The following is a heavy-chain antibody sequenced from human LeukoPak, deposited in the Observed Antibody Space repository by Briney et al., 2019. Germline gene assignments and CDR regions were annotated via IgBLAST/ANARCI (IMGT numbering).Heavy chain of an antibody. D-gene: IGHD7-27*01. CDR3: IRDGLGTSPYDL. CDR1: GFTFSSYG. CDR2: ISGSGGST. V-gene: IGHV3-23*01. J-gene: IGHJ5*02. Sequence: PGGSLRLSCAASGFTFSSYGMSWVRQAPGKGLEWVSGISGSGGSTYYADSVKGRFTISRDNPKNSLYLQMDSLRPEDTAVYYCIRDGLGTSPYDLWGQGALVTVSS.